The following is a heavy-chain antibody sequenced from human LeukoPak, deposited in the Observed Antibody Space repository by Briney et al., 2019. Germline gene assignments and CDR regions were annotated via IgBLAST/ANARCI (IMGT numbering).Heavy chain of an antibody. Sequence: SETLSLTCTVSGGSISTYYWSWIRQPPGEGLEWIGYIHYSGSTNYNPSLKSRVTISVDTSKNQFSLKLSSVTAADTAVYYCARDREGLNWFDPWGQAPLLSVSS. J-gene: IGHJ5*02. V-gene: IGHV4-59*01. CDR3: ARDREGLNWFDP. CDR1: GGSISTYY. CDR2: IHYSGST. D-gene: IGHD1-26*01.